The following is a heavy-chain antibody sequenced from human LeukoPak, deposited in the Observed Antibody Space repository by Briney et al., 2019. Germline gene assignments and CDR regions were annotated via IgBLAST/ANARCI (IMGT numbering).Heavy chain of an antibody. D-gene: IGHD1-26*01. J-gene: IGHJ4*02. CDR2: INSDGSST. Sequence: PGGSLRLSCAASGFTFSDYWMHWVRPAPGKGLVWVSRINSDGSSTTYADSVKGRFTISRDNAKNTLYLQMNSLRAEDTALYYCARVYSGTYYWDLDFWGQGTLVSVSS. CDR3: ARVYSGTYYWDLDF. V-gene: IGHV3-74*01. CDR1: GFTFSDYW.